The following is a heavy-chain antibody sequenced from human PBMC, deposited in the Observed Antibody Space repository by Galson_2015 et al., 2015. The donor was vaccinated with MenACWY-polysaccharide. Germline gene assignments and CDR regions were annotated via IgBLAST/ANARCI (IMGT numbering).Heavy chain of an antibody. D-gene: IGHD3-16*01. CDR2: IQYDGTNK. V-gene: IGHV3-30*02. CDR1: GIRFSGSG. J-gene: IGHJ4*02. CDR3: AREGDTYRSGRCGS. Sequence: SLRLSCAASGIRFSGSGMHWVRQAPGKGLEWVAVIQYDGTNKVYADSVKGRFTISRDKSRNTLYLQMDSLRPEDTAVYFCAREGDTYRSGRCGSWGQGTLVTVSS.